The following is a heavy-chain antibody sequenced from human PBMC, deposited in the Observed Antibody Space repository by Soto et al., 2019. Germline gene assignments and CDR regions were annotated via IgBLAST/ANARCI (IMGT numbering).Heavy chain of an antibody. CDR1: GGSISSYY. CDR3: ARLSGYDNPYYYYYMDV. J-gene: IGHJ6*03. CDR2: IYYSGST. V-gene: IGHV4-59*08. Sequence: SETLSLTCTVSGGSISSYYWSWIRQPPGKGLEWIGYIYYSGSTNYNPSLKSRVTISVDTSKNQFSLKLSSVTAADTAVYYCARLSGYDNPYYYYYMDVWGKGTTVTVSS. D-gene: IGHD5-12*01.